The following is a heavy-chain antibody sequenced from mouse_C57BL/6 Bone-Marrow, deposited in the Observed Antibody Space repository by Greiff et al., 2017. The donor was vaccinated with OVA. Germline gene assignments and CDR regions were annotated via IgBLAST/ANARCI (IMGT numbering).Heavy chain of an antibody. CDR3: ARWLLPGYWYFDV. J-gene: IGHJ1*03. CDR2: IHPNSGST. CDR1: GYTFTSYW. D-gene: IGHD2-3*01. V-gene: IGHV1-64*01. Sequence: QVQLQQPGAELVKPGASVKLSCKASGYTFTSYWMHWVKQRPGQGLEWIGMIHPNSGSTNYHEKFKSTAPLTVDKSSSTPYMQLSSLTSEDSAVYYCARWLLPGYWYFDVWGTGTTVTVSS.